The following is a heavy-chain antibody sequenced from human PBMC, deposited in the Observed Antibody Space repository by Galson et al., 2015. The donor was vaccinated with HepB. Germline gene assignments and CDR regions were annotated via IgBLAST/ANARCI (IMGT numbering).Heavy chain of an antibody. CDR1: GGSISSYY. J-gene: IGHJ4*02. CDR2: IYYSGST. Sequence: LSLTCTVSGGSISSYYWSWIRQPPGKGLEWIGYIYYSGSTNYNPSLKSRVTISVDTSKNQFSLKLSSVTAADTAVYYCARASSGWWVDYWGQGTLVTVSS. D-gene: IGHD6-19*01. CDR3: ARASSGWWVDY. V-gene: IGHV4-59*01.